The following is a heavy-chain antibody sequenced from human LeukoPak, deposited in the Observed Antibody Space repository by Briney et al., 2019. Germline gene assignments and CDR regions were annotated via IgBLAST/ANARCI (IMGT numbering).Heavy chain of an antibody. D-gene: IGHD5-12*01. CDR3: AKDAWRSLDY. V-gene: IGHV3-7*01. Sequence: GGSLSISCAASGFTFTSYWMGWVRQAPGKGPGWVPNINQVGSSKYFVDSVKSRFIISRDNAKNSLYLQMNSLRAEDTGVYYCAKDAWRSLDYCGQGTLVTVSS. J-gene: IGHJ4*02. CDR2: INQVGSSK. CDR1: GFTFTSYW.